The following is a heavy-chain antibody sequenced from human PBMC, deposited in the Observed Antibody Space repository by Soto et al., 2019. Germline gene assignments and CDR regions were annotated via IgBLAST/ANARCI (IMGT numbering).Heavy chain of an antibody. J-gene: IGHJ6*02. Sequence: QVQLVQSGAEVKKPGSSVKISCKASGGTFSSYAISWVRQAPGQGLEWMGGIIPIFGTANYAQKFQGRVTITADESTSTAYMELSSLRSEDTAVYYCERAGDNMVRGDYYYYGMDVWRQGTTVTVSS. CDR3: ERAGDNMVRGDYYYYGMDV. D-gene: IGHD3-10*01. CDR1: GGTFSSYA. CDR2: IIPIFGTA. V-gene: IGHV1-69*01.